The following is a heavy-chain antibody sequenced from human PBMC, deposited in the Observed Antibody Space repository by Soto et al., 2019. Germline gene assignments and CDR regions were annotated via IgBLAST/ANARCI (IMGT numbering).Heavy chain of an antibody. J-gene: IGHJ6*02. CDR2: INPISGDT. CDR1: GYIFTDHY. CDR3: ARVRRAPYGVVV. Sequence: ASVKVSCKASGYIFTDHYIHWVRQAPGQGLEWMGWINPISGDTDYVQKFQGRVIMTRDTSILTAYKDLSRIKADDTAVYYCARVRRAPYGVVVWGQGTTVTVSS. V-gene: IGHV1-2*02.